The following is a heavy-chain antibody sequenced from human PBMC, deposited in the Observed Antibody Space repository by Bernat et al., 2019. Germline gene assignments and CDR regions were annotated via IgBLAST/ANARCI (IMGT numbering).Heavy chain of an antibody. Sequence: EVQLVESGGGLVQPGGSLRLSCAASGFTFSYYWMCWVRQAPGKGLEWVANIKQDGSEKYCVDSVKGRFSISRDNAKNSLYLQMDSLRAEDTAVYYCTRDYITISGGFDYWGRGALVTVSS. CDR1: GFTFSYYW. CDR3: TRDYITISGGFDY. D-gene: IGHD3-3*01. V-gene: IGHV3-7*04. J-gene: IGHJ4*02. CDR2: IKQDGSEK.